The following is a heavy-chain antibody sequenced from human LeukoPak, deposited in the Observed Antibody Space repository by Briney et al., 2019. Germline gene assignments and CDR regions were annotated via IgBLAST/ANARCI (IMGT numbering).Heavy chain of an antibody. D-gene: IGHD3-9*01. V-gene: IGHV3-33*01. J-gene: IGHJ4*02. CDR3: ARDTYDILTGYSISPFDY. Sequence: GGSLRLSCAASGFTFSSYGMHWVRQAPGKGLEWVAVIWYGGSNKYYVDSVKGRFTISRDNSKNTLYLQMNSLRAEDTAVYYCARDTYDILTGYSISPFDYWGQGTLVTVSS. CDR2: IWYGGSNK. CDR1: GFTFSSYG.